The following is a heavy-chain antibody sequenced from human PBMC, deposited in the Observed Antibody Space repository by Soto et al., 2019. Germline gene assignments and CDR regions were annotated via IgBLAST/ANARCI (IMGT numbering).Heavy chain of an antibody. CDR3: AIQHTPDSSAWYN. Sequence: PGESLKISCKASGYSFTNYWIGWVRQIPGKGLEWMLSLYPGDSYTRYTPSFQGQVTVSGDKAINTAYLHWTSLRASDTAVYYCAIQHTPDSSAWYNWGQGTLVTVSS. V-gene: IGHV5-51*01. D-gene: IGHD6-19*01. CDR2: LYPGDSYT. CDR1: GYSFTNYW. J-gene: IGHJ4*02.